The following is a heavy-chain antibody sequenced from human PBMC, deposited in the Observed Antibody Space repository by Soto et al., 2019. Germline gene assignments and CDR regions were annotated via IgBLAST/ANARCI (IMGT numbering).Heavy chain of an antibody. J-gene: IGHJ6*03. D-gene: IGHD3-3*01. V-gene: IGHV1-46*03. Sequence: ASVKVSCKVSGYTFTSYYMHWVRQAPGQGLEWMGIINPSGGSTSYAQKFQGRVTMTRDTSTSTVYMELSSLRSEDTAVYYCARAVYYDFWSGYYPYYYYYMDVWGKGTTVTVSS. CDR2: INPSGGST. CDR1: GYTFTSYY. CDR3: ARAVYYDFWSGYYPYYYYYMDV.